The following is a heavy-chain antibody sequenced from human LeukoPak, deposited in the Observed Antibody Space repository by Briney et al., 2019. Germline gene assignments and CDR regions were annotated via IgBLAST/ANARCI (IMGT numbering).Heavy chain of an antibody. CDR1: GYTFTGYY. V-gene: IGHV1-2*02. CDR3: ARAGVENSSPPNYYYYYMDV. CDR2: INPNSGGT. Sequence: ASVKVSCKASGYTFTGYYMHWVRQAPGQGLEWMGWINPNSGGTNYAQKFQGRVTMTRDTSISTAYMELSRLRSDDTAVYYCARAGVENSSPPNYYYYYMDVWGKGTTVTVSS. J-gene: IGHJ6*03. D-gene: IGHD6-6*01.